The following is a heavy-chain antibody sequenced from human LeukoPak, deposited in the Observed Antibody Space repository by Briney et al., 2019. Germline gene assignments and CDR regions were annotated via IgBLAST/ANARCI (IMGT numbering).Heavy chain of an antibody. V-gene: IGHV4-59*08. D-gene: IGHD1-26*01. CDR3: ASLSGSYSNFDI. CDR2: IYYSGST. J-gene: IGHJ3*02. CDR1: GGSISSYY. Sequence: SETLSLTCTVSGGSISSYYWSWIRQPPGEGLEWIGYIYYSGSTNYNPSLKSRVTISVDTSKNQFSLKLSSVTAADTAVYYCASLSGSYSNFDIWGQGTMVTVSS.